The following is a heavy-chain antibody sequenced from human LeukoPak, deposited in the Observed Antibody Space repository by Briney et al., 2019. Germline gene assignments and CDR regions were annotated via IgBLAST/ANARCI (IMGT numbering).Heavy chain of an antibody. Sequence: GGSLRLSCAASGFTVSSNYMSWVRQAPGKGLEWVSVIYSGGSTYYADSVKGRFTISRDNSKNTLYLQMNSLRAEDTAVYYCAREPRGKATPLDAFDIWGQGTMVTVSS. CDR2: IYSGGST. V-gene: IGHV3-53*01. CDR3: AREPRGKATPLDAFDI. CDR1: GFTVSSNY. J-gene: IGHJ3*02. D-gene: IGHD1-26*01.